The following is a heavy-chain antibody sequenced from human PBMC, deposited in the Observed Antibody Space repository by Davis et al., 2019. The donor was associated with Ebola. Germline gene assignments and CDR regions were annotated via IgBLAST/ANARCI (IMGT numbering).Heavy chain of an antibody. V-gene: IGHV3-11*06. J-gene: IGHJ4*02. D-gene: IGHD5-18*01. CDR1: GFTFSVYY. Sequence: GESLKISCAASGFTFSVYYMSWIRQAPGKGPEWVSSISSSASYKNYADSVKGRFTISRDDAKKSLYLQMNSLRAEDTAVYYCARVDSYGDFDYWGQGTLVTVSS. CDR2: ISSSASYK. CDR3: ARVDSYGDFDY.